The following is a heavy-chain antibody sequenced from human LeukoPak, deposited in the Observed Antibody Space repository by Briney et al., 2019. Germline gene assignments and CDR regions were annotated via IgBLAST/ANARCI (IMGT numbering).Heavy chain of an antibody. CDR3: ARDGGSSGFDP. CDR1: GFTFSSYA. D-gene: IGHD6-6*01. Sequence: GGSLRLSCAAPGFTFSSYAMSWVRQAPGKGLEWVANIKQDGSEKYYVDSVKGRFTISRDNAKNSLYLQMNSLRAEDTAVYYCARDGGSSGFDPWGQGTLVTVSS. V-gene: IGHV3-7*01. CDR2: IKQDGSEK. J-gene: IGHJ5*02.